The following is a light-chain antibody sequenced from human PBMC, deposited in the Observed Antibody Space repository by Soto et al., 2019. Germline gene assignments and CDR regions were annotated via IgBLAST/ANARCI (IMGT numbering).Light chain of an antibody. CDR2: QVT. CDR3: CSHSASYTFV. V-gene: IGLV2-14*01. CDR1: TRDIAGYNY. J-gene: IGLJ1*01. Sequence: QSALTQPASVSGSLGQSITISCTGTTRDIAGYNYISWYQQLPGKAPKLMIYQVTIRPSGISNRFSGSKSGNTASLSISGLQAEDEADYYCCSHSASYTFVFGTGTKVTVL.